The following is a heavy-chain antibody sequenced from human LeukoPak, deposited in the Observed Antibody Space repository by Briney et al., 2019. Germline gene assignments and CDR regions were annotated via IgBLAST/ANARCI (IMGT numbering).Heavy chain of an antibody. CDR3: VRVKGSYFDY. V-gene: IGHV3-48*01. CDR1: GFPLSSYS. CDR2: ISSSGSAI. Sequence: GGSLRLSCAASGFPLSSYSINWVRHAPGKGLEWVSYISSSGSAIYYVDSVKGRFTVSRDNAKNSLFMQMDSPRAEDTAVYYCVRVKGSYFDYWGQGALVTVSS. D-gene: IGHD2-15*01. J-gene: IGHJ4*02.